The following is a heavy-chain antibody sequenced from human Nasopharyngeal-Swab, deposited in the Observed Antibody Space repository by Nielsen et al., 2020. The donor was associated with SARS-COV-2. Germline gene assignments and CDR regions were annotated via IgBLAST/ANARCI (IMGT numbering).Heavy chain of an antibody. Sequence: GGSLRLSCTASGFTFGDYAMSWFRQAPGKGLEWVGFIRSKAYGGTTEYAASVKGRFTISRDDSKSIAYLQMNSLKTEDTAVYYCTRAWFGELTLTWGQGTPVTVSS. V-gene: IGHV3-49*03. CDR3: TRAWFGELTLT. CDR2: IRSKAYGGTT. CDR1: GFTFGDYA. D-gene: IGHD3-10*01. J-gene: IGHJ4*02.